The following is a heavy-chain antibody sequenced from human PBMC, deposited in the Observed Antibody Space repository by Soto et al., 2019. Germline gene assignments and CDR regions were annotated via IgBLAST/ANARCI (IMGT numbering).Heavy chain of an antibody. J-gene: IGHJ4*02. CDR1: GFTFSSYG. CDR3: ARGGKDFDK. V-gene: IGHV3-30*03. Sequence: GGSLRLSCAASGFTFSSYGMHWVRQAPGKGLEWVAVISYDGSNKYYADSVKGRFTISRDNSKNTLYLQMNSLRAEDTAVYYCARGGKDFDKWGKETLFTVSS. CDR2: ISYDGSNK.